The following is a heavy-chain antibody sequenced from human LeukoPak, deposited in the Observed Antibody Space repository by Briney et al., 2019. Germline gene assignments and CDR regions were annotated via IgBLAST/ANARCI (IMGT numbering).Heavy chain of an antibody. V-gene: IGHV1-3*01. CDR2: INAGNGNT. D-gene: IGHD2-15*01. Sequence: GASVKVSCKASGYTFTSYAMHWVRQAPGQRLEWMGWINAGNGNTKYSQKFQGGVTITRDTSASTAYMELSSLRSEDTAVYYCARGVDCSGGSCYSRPFDYWGQGTLVTVSS. CDR1: GYTFTSYA. CDR3: ARGVDCSGGSCYSRPFDY. J-gene: IGHJ4*02.